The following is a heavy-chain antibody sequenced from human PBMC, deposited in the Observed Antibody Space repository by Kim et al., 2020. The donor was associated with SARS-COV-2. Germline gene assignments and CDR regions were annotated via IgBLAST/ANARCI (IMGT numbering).Heavy chain of an antibody. D-gene: IGHD4-17*01. V-gene: IGHV1-3*01. J-gene: IGHJ3*02. Sequence: QKFQGRVTITRATSASTAYMELSSLRSEDTAVYYCARSTVTTQGVFAFAIWGQGTMVTVSS. CDR3: ARSTVTTQGVFAFAI.